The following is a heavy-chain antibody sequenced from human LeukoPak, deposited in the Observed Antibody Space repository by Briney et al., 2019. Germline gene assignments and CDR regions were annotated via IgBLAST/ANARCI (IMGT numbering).Heavy chain of an antibody. CDR1: GFTFSSYA. Sequence: GGSLRLSCAASGFTFSSYAMTWVRQAPGKGLEWVSSISVNGGTTYYADSVKGRFTISRDSSKNALYLQMNSLRAEDTAVYYCVKGGGNVRRYFEYWGQGTLVTVSS. D-gene: IGHD4-23*01. CDR3: VKGGGNVRRYFEY. CDR2: ISVNGGTT. J-gene: IGHJ4*02. V-gene: IGHV3-23*01.